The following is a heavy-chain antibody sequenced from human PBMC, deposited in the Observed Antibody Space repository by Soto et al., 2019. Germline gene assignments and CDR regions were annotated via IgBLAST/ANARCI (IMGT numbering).Heavy chain of an antibody. V-gene: IGHV4-39*01. CDR3: ARGHGGITVFGAPGHFDY. J-gene: IGHJ4*02. Sequence: SETLSLTCTVSGGSISSSSYYWGWIRQPPGKGLEWIGSMSYSGSAYYNPSLKSRVTLFVDMSKNQVSLKLSSVTAADTAMYYCARGHGGITVFGAPGHFDYWGQGTRVTVSS. D-gene: IGHD3-3*01. CDR2: MSYSGSA. CDR1: GGSISSSSYY.